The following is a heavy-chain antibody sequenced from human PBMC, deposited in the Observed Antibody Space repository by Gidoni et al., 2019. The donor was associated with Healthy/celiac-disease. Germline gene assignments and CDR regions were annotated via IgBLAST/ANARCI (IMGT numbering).Heavy chain of an antibody. Sequence: QVQLVQSGAEVKKPGSSVKVSCKASGGTFSSYAISWVRQAPGQGLEWMGRIIPILGIANYAQKFQGRVTITADKSTSTAYMELSSLRSEDTAVYYCARGWGDTAMVRPPSPYYYGMDVWGQGTTVTVSS. V-gene: IGHV1-69*09. CDR3: ARGWGDTAMVRPPSPYYYGMDV. CDR1: GGTFSSYA. J-gene: IGHJ6*02. CDR2: IIPILGIA. D-gene: IGHD5-18*01.